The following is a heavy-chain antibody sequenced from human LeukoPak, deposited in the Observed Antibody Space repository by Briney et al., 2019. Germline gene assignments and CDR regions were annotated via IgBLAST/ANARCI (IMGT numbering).Heavy chain of an antibody. Sequence: ASVKVSCKASGYTFTGYYMHWVRQAPGQGLEWMGRINPKSGGTNSEQKFQGRVTMTRDTSISTAYMELSSLRSDDTAMYYCATYGAFDYWGQGTLVTVSS. CDR1: GYTFTGYY. V-gene: IGHV1-2*06. J-gene: IGHJ4*02. CDR3: ATYGAFDY. D-gene: IGHD4-17*01. CDR2: INPKSGGT.